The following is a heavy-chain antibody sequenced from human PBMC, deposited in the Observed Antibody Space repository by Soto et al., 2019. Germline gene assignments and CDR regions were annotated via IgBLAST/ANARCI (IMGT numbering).Heavy chain of an antibody. J-gene: IGHJ6*02. CDR1: GGSFSGYY. Sequence: QVQLQQWGAGLLKPSETLSLTCADYGGSFSGYYWSWIRQPPGQGLEWIGEINHGGSTNYTPSLKGRVTISGDTSKNQYSLKLSAGTAADTAVYYCARRSQRRIAAGPRDYYGMDVWGQGTTVTVSS. V-gene: IGHV4-34*01. CDR2: INHGGST. D-gene: IGHD6-13*01. CDR3: ARRSQRRIAAGPRDYYGMDV.